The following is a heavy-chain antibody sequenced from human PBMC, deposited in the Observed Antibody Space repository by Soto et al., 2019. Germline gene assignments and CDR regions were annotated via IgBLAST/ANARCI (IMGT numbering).Heavy chain of an antibody. CDR1: GFTLSSFE. CDR3: VRQLGGSAGY. V-gene: IGHV3-48*03. J-gene: IGHJ4*02. D-gene: IGHD3-3*01. CDR2: ISSSASII. Sequence: VGSLRLSCAASGFTLSSFEMNWVRQAPGKGLEWVSYISSSASIIYYADSVKGRFTISRDNAKNSLYLQMNSLRAEDTAVYYCVRQLGGSAGYWGQGTLVTVSS.